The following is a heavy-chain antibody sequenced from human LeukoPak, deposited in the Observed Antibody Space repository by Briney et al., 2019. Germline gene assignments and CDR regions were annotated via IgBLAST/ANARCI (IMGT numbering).Heavy chain of an antibody. CDR2: INHSGST. V-gene: IGHV4-34*01. J-gene: IGHJ4*02. CDR1: GGSFSGYY. CDR3: ARGNTAMIVVVSGGYYFDY. Sequence: KPSETLSLTCAVYGGSFSGYYWSWIRQPPGKGLEWIGEINHSGSTNYNPSLKSRVTISVDTSKNQFSLKLSSVTAADTAVYYCARGNTAMIVVVSGGYYFDYWGQGTLVTVSS. D-gene: IGHD3-22*01.